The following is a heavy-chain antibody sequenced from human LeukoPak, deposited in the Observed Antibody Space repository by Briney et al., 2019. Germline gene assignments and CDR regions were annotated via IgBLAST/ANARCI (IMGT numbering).Heavy chain of an antibody. CDR1: GGSFSGYY. Sequence: SETLSLTCAVYGGSFSGYYWSWIRQPPGKGLEWIGEINHSGSTNYNPSLKSRVTISVDTSKNQFSLKPSSVTAADTAVYYCARGRGYCSSTSCRFDYWGQGTLVTVSS. D-gene: IGHD2-2*01. V-gene: IGHV4-34*01. CDR3: ARGRGYCSSTSCRFDY. CDR2: INHSGST. J-gene: IGHJ4*02.